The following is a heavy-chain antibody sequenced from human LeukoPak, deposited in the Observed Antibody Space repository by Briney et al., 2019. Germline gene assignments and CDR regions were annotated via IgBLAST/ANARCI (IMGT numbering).Heavy chain of an antibody. J-gene: IGHJ4*02. D-gene: IGHD2-2*01. Sequence: ASVKLSCKASGYPFTGYYLHWVRQAPGQGLEWMGCINPNSGFTNYAQKFQGRVTMTRDTSISTAYMELSRLRSDDTAVYYCARLADCSSSSCRSFDYWGQGTLVTVSS. CDR1: GYPFTGYY. CDR3: ARLADCSSSSCRSFDY. V-gene: IGHV1-2*02. CDR2: INPNSGFT.